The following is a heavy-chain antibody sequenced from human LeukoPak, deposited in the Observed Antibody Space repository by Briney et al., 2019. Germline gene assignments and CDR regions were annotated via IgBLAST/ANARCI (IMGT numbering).Heavy chain of an antibody. CDR2: ISGRGASK. J-gene: IGHJ4*02. V-gene: IGHV3-23*01. Sequence: GGSLRLSCAVSGLTFNNYAMSWVRQAPGKGLEWVSGISGRGASKYYADSVKGRFTISRDNSKNTLYLQMNSLRAEDTAVYYCARLSMVVVPAAMLDYWGQGTLVTVSS. CDR1: GLTFNNYA. D-gene: IGHD2-2*01. CDR3: ARLSMVVVPAAMLDY.